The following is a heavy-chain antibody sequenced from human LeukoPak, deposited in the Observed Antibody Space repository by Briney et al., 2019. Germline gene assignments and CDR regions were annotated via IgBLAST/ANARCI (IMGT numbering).Heavy chain of an antibody. J-gene: IGHJ4*02. CDR2: ISGSGGST. CDR1: GFTFSSYA. Sequence: GGSLRLSCAAPGFTFSSYAMSWVRQAPGKGLEWVSAISGSGGSTYYADSVKGRFTISRDNSKNTLYLQMNSLRAEDTAVYYCAKVPVYHDSSGYWIDYWGQGTLVTVSS. D-gene: IGHD3-22*01. V-gene: IGHV3-23*01. CDR3: AKVPVYHDSSGYWIDY.